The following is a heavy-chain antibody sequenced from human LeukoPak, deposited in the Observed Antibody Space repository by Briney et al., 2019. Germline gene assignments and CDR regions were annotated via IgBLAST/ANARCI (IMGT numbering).Heavy chain of an antibody. D-gene: IGHD3-22*01. J-gene: IGHJ4*02. CDR1: GGSISSYY. Sequence: SETLSLTCTVSGGSISSYYWSWLRQPPGKGLEWLGYIYYSGSTNYNPSLKSRVTISVDTSKNQFSLKLSSVTAADTAVYYCAGGGGYLYYWGQGTLVTVSS. CDR2: IYYSGST. CDR3: AGGGGYLYY. V-gene: IGHV4-59*08.